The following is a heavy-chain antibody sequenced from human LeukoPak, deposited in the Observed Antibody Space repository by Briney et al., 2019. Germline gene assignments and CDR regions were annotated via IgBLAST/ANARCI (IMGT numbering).Heavy chain of an antibody. CDR3: AGLHCSSTSCYVDY. CDR2: IYTSGST. Sequence: SETLSLTCTVSGGSISSYYWSWIRQPPGKGLEWIGYIYTSGSTNYNPSLKSRVTISVDTSKNQFSLKLSSVTAADTAVYYCAGLHCSSTSCYVDYWGQGTLVTVSS. J-gene: IGHJ4*02. CDR1: GGSISSYY. V-gene: IGHV4-4*09. D-gene: IGHD2-2*01.